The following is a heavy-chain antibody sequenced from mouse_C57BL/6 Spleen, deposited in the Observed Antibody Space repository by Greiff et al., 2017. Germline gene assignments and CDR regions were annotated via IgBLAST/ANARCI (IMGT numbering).Heavy chain of an antibody. D-gene: IGHD2-5*01. CDR3: ARRGAYYSNTGFAY. CDR1: GYAFSSSW. J-gene: IGHJ3*01. V-gene: IGHV1-82*01. Sequence: QVQLQQSGPELVKPGASVKISCKASGYAFSSSWMNWVKQRPGQGLEWIGRIYPGDGDTNYNGKFKGKATLTADKSSSTAYMQLSSLTSEDSAVYFCARRGAYYSNTGFAYWGQGTLVTVSA. CDR2: IYPGDGDT.